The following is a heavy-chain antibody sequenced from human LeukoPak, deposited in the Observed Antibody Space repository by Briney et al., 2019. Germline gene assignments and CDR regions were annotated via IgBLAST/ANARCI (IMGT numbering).Heavy chain of an antibody. CDR2: INPNSGDT. CDR3: ARLDSPYYYDSSNFGFDP. CDR1: GYTFTGYD. V-gene: IGHV1-2*02. D-gene: IGHD3-22*01. Sequence: ASVKVSCKTSGYTFTGYDMHWVRQAPGQGLEWMGWINPNSGDTKYAQKFQGRVTMTRDTSISTSYLELRGLRSGDTAVYYCARLDSPYYYDSSNFGFDPWGQGTLVIVSS. J-gene: IGHJ5*02.